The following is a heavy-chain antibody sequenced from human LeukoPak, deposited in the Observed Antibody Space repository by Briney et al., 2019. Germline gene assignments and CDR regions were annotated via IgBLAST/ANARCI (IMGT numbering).Heavy chain of an antibody. CDR1: GGSISSGCYY. J-gene: IGHJ4*02. V-gene: IGHV4-31*03. D-gene: IGHD5-18*01. CDR2: INYSSST. Sequence: PPQTLSLTCTLSGGSISSGCYYWSWIRQHPGKGLEGIGYINYSSSTYYNPPLKSRVTISVDTSKNHFSLKLSSVTAADTAVDYCARGGYSYGNYFDYWGQGTLVTVSS. CDR3: ARGGYSYGNYFDY.